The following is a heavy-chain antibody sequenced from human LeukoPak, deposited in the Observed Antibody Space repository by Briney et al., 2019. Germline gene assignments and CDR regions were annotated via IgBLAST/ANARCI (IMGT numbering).Heavy chain of an antibody. V-gene: IGHV1-18*01. Sequence: ASVKVSCKASGYTFTSYGISWVRQAPGQVLEWMGWISAYNGNTNYAQKLQGRVTMTTDTSTSTAYMELRSLRSDDTAVYYCARDSSGWYFDYYYYYYMDVWGKGTTVTISS. J-gene: IGHJ6*03. CDR1: GYTFTSYG. CDR2: ISAYNGNT. CDR3: ARDSSGWYFDYYYYYYMDV. D-gene: IGHD6-19*01.